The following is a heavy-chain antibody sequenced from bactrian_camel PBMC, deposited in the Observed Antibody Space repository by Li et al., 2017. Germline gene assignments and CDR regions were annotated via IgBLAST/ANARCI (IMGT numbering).Heavy chain of an antibody. J-gene: IGHJ4*01. Sequence: QLVESGGGSVQAGGSLRLPCTNAGLTSNYYRVAWFRQAPGKEREAVAAMTGGARKTNYGGSVAGRFTISRDNLQNTVYLQMNSLKSEDTALYYCVRGNSAWHFTDSGPGTQVTVS. D-gene: IGHD2*01. V-gene: IGHV3S63*01. CDR2: MTGGARKT. CDR1: GLTSNYYR. CDR3: VRGNSAWHFTD.